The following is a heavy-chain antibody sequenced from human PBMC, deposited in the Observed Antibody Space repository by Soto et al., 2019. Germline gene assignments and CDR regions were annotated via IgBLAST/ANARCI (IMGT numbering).Heavy chain of an antibody. V-gene: IGHV4-31*03. CDR1: GGSISSGGYY. Sequence: SETLSLTCTVSGGSISSGGYYWSWIRQHPGKGLEWIGYIYYSGSTYYNPSLKSRVTISVDTSKNQFSLKLSSVTAADTAVYYCASGSNYVHASSIDYWGQGTLVTVSS. CDR2: IYYSGST. CDR3: ASGSNYVHASSIDY. D-gene: IGHD4-4*01. J-gene: IGHJ4*02.